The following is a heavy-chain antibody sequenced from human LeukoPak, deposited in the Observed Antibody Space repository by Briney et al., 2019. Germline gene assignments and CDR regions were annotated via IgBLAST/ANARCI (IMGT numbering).Heavy chain of an antibody. J-gene: IGHJ5*02. CDR3: ARDERSSFDP. CDR2: FYSSGSA. Sequence: ASETLSLTCTVSGGSISSSSYYWGWIRQPPGKGLEWIGSFYSSGSAYYNPSLKSRVTISVDTSNNQFSLKLSSVTAADTAVYYCARDERSSFDPWGQGTLVTVSS. V-gene: IGHV4-39*07. CDR1: GGSISSSSYY. D-gene: IGHD5-24*01.